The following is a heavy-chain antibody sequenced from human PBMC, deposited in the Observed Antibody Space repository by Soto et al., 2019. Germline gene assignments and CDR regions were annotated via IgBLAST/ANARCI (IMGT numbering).Heavy chain of an antibody. CDR2: ISAYNGNT. Sequence: GASVKVSCKASGYTFTNYGISWVRQAPGQGLEWMGWISAYNGNTNYAQKLQGRVTMTTDTSTSTAYMELRSLRSDDTAVYYCARGGSITIFGVVDVGMDVWGQGTTVTVSS. D-gene: IGHD3-3*01. CDR1: GYTFTNYG. J-gene: IGHJ6*02. V-gene: IGHV1-18*01. CDR3: ARGGSITIFGVVDVGMDV.